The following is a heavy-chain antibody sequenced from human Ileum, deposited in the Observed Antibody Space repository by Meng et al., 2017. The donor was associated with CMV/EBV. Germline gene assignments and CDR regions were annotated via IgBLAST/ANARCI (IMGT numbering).Heavy chain of an antibody. CDR3: ARAGELGYCSSTSCYPLYYYYGMDV. D-gene: IGHD2-2*03. J-gene: IGHJ6*02. CDR1: GGSISSSYYS. CDR2: IYDYGSS. V-gene: IGHV4-39*07. Sequence: GSLRLSCTVSGGSISSSYYSWGWIRQPPGKGLEWIGNIYDYGSSPYNPSLKSRVTISVDTSKNQFSLKLSSVTAADTAVYYCARAGELGYCSSTSCYPLYYYYGMDVWGQGTTVTVSS.